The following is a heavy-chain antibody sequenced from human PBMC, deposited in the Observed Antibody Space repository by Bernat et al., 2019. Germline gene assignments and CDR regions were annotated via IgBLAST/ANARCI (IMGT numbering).Heavy chain of an antibody. D-gene: IGHD6-13*01. CDR2: ISYDGSNK. CDR1: GFTFSSYA. CDR3: ARDKGSSSWYRTFYYYYGMDV. Sequence: QVQLVESGGGVVQPGRSLRLSCAASGFTFSSYAMHWVRQAPGKGLEWVAVISYDGSNKYYADSVKGRFTISRDNSKNTLYLQMNSLRAEDTAVYYCARDKGSSSWYRTFYYYYGMDVWGQGTTVTVSS. J-gene: IGHJ6*02. V-gene: IGHV3-30-3*01.